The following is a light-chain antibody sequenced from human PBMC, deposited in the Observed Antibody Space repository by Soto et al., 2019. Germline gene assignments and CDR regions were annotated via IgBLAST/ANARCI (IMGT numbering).Light chain of an antibody. CDR3: QQRTNWPRT. Sequence: EIVLTQSPATLSLSPGERATLSCRASQSVYSYLAWYQQKPGQAPRLLIYGASNRATGIPARFSGSGSGTDFTLTISSLEPEDFAVYYCQQRTNWPRTFGQGTRVEIK. V-gene: IGKV3-11*01. J-gene: IGKJ2*01. CDR1: QSVYSY. CDR2: GAS.